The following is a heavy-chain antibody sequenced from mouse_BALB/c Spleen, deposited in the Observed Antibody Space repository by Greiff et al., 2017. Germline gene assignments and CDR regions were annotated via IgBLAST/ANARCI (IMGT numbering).Heavy chain of an antibody. V-gene: IGHV14-3*02. J-gene: IGHJ4*01. CDR2: IDPANGNT. CDR1: GFNIKDTY. D-gene: IGHD2-2*01. Sequence: VQLQQSGAELVKPGASVKLSCTASGFNIKDTYMHWVKQRPEQGLEWIGRIDPANGNTKYDPKFQGKATITADTSSNTAYLQLSSLTSEDTAVYYCARYGYDRGNAMDYWGQGTSATVSS. CDR3: ARYGYDRGNAMDY.